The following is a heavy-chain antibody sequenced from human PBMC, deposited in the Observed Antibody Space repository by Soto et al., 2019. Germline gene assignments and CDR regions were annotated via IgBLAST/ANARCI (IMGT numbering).Heavy chain of an antibody. CDR3: AKVRYYDSTGYLYYFDY. J-gene: IGHJ4*02. V-gene: IGHV3-23*01. Sequence: EVQLLESGGGLVQPGGSLRLSCAASGFTFSSYAMSWVRQAPGKGLEWVSSISGSGGSTYYADSVKGRFTISRDNSKNTLYLQMNSLRAEDTAVYYCAKVRYYDSTGYLYYFDYWGQGTLVTVSS. D-gene: IGHD3-22*01. CDR1: GFTFSSYA. CDR2: ISGSGGST.